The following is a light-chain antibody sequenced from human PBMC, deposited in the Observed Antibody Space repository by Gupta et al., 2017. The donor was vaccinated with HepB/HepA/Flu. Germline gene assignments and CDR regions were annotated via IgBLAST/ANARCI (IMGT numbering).Light chain of an antibody. CDR3: GTWDSSLSAAV. J-gene: IGLJ2*01. CDR2: EDN. V-gene: IGLV1-51*02. Sequence: QSVLTQPPSVSAALGQKVTISFSGSSSNIGNNYVSWYQQLPGSAPKLLIYEDNKRPSGIPDRFSGSKSGTSATLGITVLQTGDEADYYCGTWDSSLSAAVFGGGTELTVL. CDR1: SSNIGNNY.